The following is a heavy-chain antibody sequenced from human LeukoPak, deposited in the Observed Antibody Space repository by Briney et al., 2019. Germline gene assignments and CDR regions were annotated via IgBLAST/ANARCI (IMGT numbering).Heavy chain of an antibody. D-gene: IGHD1-1*01. CDR1: GGSISSYY. J-gene: IGHJ4*02. V-gene: IGHV4-4*07. Sequence: PSETLFLTCTVSGGSISSYYWSWIRQPAGKGLEWIGRIYISGSTNYNPSLKGRVTMSVDTSKNQFSLKLSSVTAADTAVYYCARDRGTWNDDGFDYWGQGTLVTVSS. CDR2: IYISGST. CDR3: ARDRGTWNDDGFDY.